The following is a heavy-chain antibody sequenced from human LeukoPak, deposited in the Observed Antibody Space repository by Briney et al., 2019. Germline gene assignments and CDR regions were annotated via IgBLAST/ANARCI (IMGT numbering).Heavy chain of an antibody. CDR2: IYTSGST. CDR1: GGSISSYY. Sequence: SETLSLTCTVSGGSISSYYWSWIRQPAGKGLEWIGRIYTSGSTNSNPSLKSRVTISVDTSKNQFSLRLSSVTAADTAVYYCARDHYDILTGALGDWFDPWGQETLVTVSS. CDR3: ARDHYDILTGALGDWFDP. J-gene: IGHJ5*02. V-gene: IGHV4-4*07. D-gene: IGHD3-9*01.